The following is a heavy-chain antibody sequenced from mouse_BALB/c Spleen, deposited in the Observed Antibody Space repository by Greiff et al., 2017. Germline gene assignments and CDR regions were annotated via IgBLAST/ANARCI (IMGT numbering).Heavy chain of an antibody. Sequence: QVQLKQSGPSLVQPSQRLSITCTVSGFSLTSYGVHWVRQSPGKGLEWLGVIWRGGSTDYNAAFMYRLSITKDNSKSQVFFKMNSLQADDTAISYCAYGNPAWFAYWGQGTLVTVSA. CDR2: IWRGGST. CDR3: AYGNPAWFAY. D-gene: IGHD2-1*01. V-gene: IGHV2-5-1*01. CDR1: GFSLTSYG. J-gene: IGHJ3*01.